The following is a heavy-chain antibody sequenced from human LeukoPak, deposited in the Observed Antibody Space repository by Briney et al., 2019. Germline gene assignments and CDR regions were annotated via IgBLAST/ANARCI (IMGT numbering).Heavy chain of an antibody. V-gene: IGHV1-18*01. J-gene: IGHJ4*02. CDR2: ISAYNGNT. Sequence: ASVKVSCKASGYTFTSYGISWVRQAPGQGLEWMGWISAYNGNTNYAQKLQGRVTMTTDTSTSTAYMELRSLRSDDTAVYYCARASGPVSTMVRGVNYWGQGTLVTVSS. CDR3: ARASGPVSTMVRGVNY. CDR1: GYTFTSYG. D-gene: IGHD3-10*01.